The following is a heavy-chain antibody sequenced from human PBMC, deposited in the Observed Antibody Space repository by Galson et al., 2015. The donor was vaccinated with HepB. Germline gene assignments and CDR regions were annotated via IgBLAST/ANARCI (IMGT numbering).Heavy chain of an antibody. D-gene: IGHD3-10*01. CDR1: GYTFTSYA. CDR2: INAGNGNT. J-gene: IGHJ6*03. CDR3: ARCGSGSYYYYYYMDV. V-gene: IGHV1-3*01. Sequence: SVKVSCKASGYTFTSYAMHWVRQAPGQRLEWMGWINAGNGNTKYSQKFQGRVTITRDTSASTAYMELSSLRSEDTAVYYCARCGSGSYYYYYYMDVWGKGTTVTVSS.